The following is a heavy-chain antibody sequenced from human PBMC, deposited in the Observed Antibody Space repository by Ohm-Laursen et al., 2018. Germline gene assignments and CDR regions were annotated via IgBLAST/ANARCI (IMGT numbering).Heavy chain of an antibody. J-gene: IGHJ6*02. Sequence: PRLSCTASGFTFSSYGMHWVRQAPGKGLEWMAGISKDGSNTYYGHSVEGRFTISRDNSMNTLYLQMNSLRPEDTAVYYCAKDIRTMAGRDVWGQGTTVTVSS. CDR3: AKDIRTMAGRDV. V-gene: IGHV3-30*18. CDR1: GFTFSSYG. D-gene: IGHD4/OR15-4a*01. CDR2: ISKDGSNT.